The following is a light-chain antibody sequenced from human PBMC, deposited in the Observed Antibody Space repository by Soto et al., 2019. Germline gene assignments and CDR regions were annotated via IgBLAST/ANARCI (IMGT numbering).Light chain of an antibody. V-gene: IGKV1-5*01. CDR2: DAS. CDR3: QQYNSYPIFT. J-gene: IGKJ3*01. Sequence: DIQMTHSPSTLSGSVGDRVTITCRASQTISSWLAWYQHKPGKGPRLLIYDASTLESGVPSRFSGSGSGTEFTLTISSLQPDDFATYYCQQYNSYPIFTFGPGTKVDIK. CDR1: QTISSW.